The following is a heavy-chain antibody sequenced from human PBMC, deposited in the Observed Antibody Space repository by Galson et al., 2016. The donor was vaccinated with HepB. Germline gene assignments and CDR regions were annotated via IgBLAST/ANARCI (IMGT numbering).Heavy chain of an antibody. J-gene: IGHJ4*02. CDR2: IWDDGSNK. CDR3: ARSEHLVPGDY. Sequence: SLRLSCAASGFTFSNYGMHWVRQAPGKGLEWVAVIWDDGSNKYYADSVKGRFTVSRDNSKNTLYLQMNSLRAEDTAVYYCARSEHLVPGDYWDQGTLVTVSS. D-gene: IGHD6-13*01. V-gene: IGHV3-33*01. CDR1: GFTFSNYG.